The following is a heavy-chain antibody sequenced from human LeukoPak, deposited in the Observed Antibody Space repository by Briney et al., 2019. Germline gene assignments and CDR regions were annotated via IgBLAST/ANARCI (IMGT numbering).Heavy chain of an antibody. CDR2: IKEVGTEK. Sequence: PGGALRLSCAASEFTVNSACMTWVRQAPGKGLEWVAKIKEVGTEKYYVDSVKGRFTVSRDNAKNLLYLQMNSLRAEDTAMYYCARLNSGRAYGDAFDIWGQGTMVTVSS. V-gene: IGHV3-7*03. CDR3: ARLNSGRAYGDAFDI. CDR1: EFTVNSAC. J-gene: IGHJ3*02. D-gene: IGHD1-26*01.